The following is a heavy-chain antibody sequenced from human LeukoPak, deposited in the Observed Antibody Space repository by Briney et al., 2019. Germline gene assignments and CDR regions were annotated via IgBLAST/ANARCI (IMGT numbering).Heavy chain of an antibody. CDR1: GYTFTGYY. V-gene: IGHV1-2*02. CDR3: ARDRGGEIVVVVAAYNWFDP. J-gene: IGHJ5*02. CDR2: INPNSGGT. D-gene: IGHD2-15*01. Sequence: ASVKVSCKASGYTFTGYYMHWVRQAPGQGLEWMGWINPNSGGTNYAQKFQGRVTMTRDTSISTAYMELSRLRSDDTAVYYCARDRGGEIVVVVAAYNWFDPWGQGTLVTVSS.